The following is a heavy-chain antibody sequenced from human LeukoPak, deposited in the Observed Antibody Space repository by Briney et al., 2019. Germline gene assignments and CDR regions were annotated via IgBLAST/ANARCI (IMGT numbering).Heavy chain of an antibody. CDR1: GYSFTSYW. CDR3: ASPLFGEFGAFDI. D-gene: IGHD3-10*01. J-gene: IGHJ3*02. V-gene: IGHV5-10-1*01. Sequence: GESLRISCKGSGYSFTSYWISWVRQMPGKGLEWMGRTDPSDSYTNYSPSFQGHVTISADKSISTAYLQWSSLKASDTAMYYCASPLFGEFGAFDIWGQGTMVTVSS. CDR2: TDPSDSYT.